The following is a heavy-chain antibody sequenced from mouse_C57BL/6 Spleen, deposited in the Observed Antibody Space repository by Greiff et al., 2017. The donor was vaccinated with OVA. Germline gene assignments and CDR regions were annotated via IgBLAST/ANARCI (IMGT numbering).Heavy chain of an antibody. CDR2: ISDGGSYT. V-gene: IGHV5-4*01. CDR3: ARDHYYGSSYFDY. CDR1: GFTFSSYA. J-gene: IGHJ2*01. D-gene: IGHD1-1*01. Sequence: EVKVVESGGGLVKPGGSLKLSCAASGFTFSSYAMSWVRQTPEKRLEWVATISDGGSYTYYPDNVKGRFTISRDNAKNNLYLQMSHLKSEDTAMYYCARDHYYGSSYFDYWGQGTTLTVSS.